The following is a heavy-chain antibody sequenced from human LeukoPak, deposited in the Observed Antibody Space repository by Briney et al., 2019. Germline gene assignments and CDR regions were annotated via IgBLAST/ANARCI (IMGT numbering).Heavy chain of an antibody. D-gene: IGHD3-22*01. CDR2: IYYSGTT. Sequence: PSETLSLTCTVSGGSISSGGYSWSWIRQHPGMGLEWIGYIYYSGTTYYNPSLKSRVTISVDTSNNQFSLKLSSVTAADTAVYYCARADSSGYSYFDYWGQGTLVTVSS. CDR1: GGSISSGGYS. V-gene: IGHV4-31*03. CDR3: ARADSSGYSYFDY. J-gene: IGHJ4*02.